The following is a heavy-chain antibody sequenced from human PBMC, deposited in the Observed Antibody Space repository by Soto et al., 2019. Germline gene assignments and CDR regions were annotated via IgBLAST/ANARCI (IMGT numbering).Heavy chain of an antibody. J-gene: IGHJ6*02. V-gene: IGHV1-69*13. Sequence: PSVKVSCKASGGTFSSYAISWVRQAPGQGLEWMGGIIPIFGTANYAQKFQGRVTITADESTSTAYMELSSLRSEDTAVYYCAAAPGSWSYYYYGMDVWGQGTTVTVSS. CDR2: IIPIFGTA. D-gene: IGHD6-13*01. CDR1: GGTFSSYA. CDR3: AAAPGSWSYYYYGMDV.